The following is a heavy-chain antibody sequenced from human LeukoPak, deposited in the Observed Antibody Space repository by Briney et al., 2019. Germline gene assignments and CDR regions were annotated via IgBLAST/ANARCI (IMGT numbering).Heavy chain of an antibody. V-gene: IGHV4-59*01. Sequence: SETLSLTCTVSGDSISSSYWSWIRQPPGKTLEWIGYIYYTGTTNYNPSLKSRVTVSIDTSKNQFSLNLNSVTAADTAVYYCARGFYDSSGYSNCFDPWDQGTLVTVSS. D-gene: IGHD3-22*01. J-gene: IGHJ5*02. CDR1: GDSISSSY. CDR3: ARGFYDSSGYSNCFDP. CDR2: IYYTGTT.